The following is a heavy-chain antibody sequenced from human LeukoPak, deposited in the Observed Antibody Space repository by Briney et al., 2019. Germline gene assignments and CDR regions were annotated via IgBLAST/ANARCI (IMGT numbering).Heavy chain of an antibody. J-gene: IGHJ6*02. Sequence: SETLSLTCSVSGGSLSSYYWIWIRQPPGKGLEWIACVSYSGSTSYNPSLKSRVTISVDTSKNQFSLKLSSVTAADTAVYYCARMPITAAGISSYYYYAMDVWGQGTTVTVSS. CDR1: GGSLSSYY. CDR2: VSYSGST. V-gene: IGHV4-59*01. CDR3: ARMPITAAGISSYYYYAMDV. D-gene: IGHD6-13*01.